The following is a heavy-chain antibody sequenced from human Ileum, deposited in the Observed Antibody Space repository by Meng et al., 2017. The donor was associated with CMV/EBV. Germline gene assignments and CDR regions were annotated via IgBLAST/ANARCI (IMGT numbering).Heavy chain of an antibody. CDR3: TRGANSIYCANMVCSDDGFDA. J-gene: IGHJ3*01. CDR2: IHQIGSDT. D-gene: IGHD2-21*01. CDR1: GFPFSVYW. Sequence: GESLEISCAGSGFPFSVYWKSWVRQAPGKGLEWVVNIHQIGSDTFYVDSVKGRFTISRDNARNSLYLQMNNLRVEDTALYYCTRGANSIYCANMVCSDDGFDAWGQGTKVT. V-gene: IGHV3-7*04.